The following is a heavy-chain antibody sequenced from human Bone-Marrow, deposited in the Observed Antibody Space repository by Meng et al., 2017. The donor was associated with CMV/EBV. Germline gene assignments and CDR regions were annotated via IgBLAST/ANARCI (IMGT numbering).Heavy chain of an antibody. J-gene: IGHJ4*02. V-gene: IGHV4-59*01. CDR2: IYRSGTT. CDR3: ARGDDLWSGYLSSLALDY. D-gene: IGHD3-3*01. CDR1: IDSHRSDY. Sequence: GSLRLSCTVSIDSHRSDYWSWVRLPPGKGLEWIAYIYRSGTTNYNPSLKSRVSISLDKSNNRLSLELESVTAADTAIYYCARGDDLWSGYLSSLALDYWGQGTLVTVSS.